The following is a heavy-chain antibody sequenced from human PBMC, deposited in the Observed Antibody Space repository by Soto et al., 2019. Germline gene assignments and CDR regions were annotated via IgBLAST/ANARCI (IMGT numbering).Heavy chain of an antibody. CDR3: ASMETAAAGYYYYMDV. V-gene: IGHV3-21*01. CDR2: ISSSSSYI. CDR1: GFTFSSYS. Sequence: GGSLRLSCAASGFTFSSYSMNWVRQAPGKGLEWVSSISSSSSYIYYADSVKGRFTISRDNAKNSLYLQMNSLRAEDTAVYYCASMETAAAGYYYYMDVWGKGTTVTVSS. D-gene: IGHD6-13*01. J-gene: IGHJ6*03.